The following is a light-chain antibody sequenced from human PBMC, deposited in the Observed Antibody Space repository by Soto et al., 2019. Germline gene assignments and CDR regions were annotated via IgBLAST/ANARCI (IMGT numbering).Light chain of an antibody. V-gene: IGKV3-11*01. CDR1: QSVSSY. Sequence: EIVLTQSPATLSLSPGERATLSCRASQSVSSYLAWYQQKFGQAPRLLIYDASNRATGIPARFSGSGSATDFTLTISSLEPEDFAIYYCQQRYNWHLTFGQGTKVDIK. CDR2: DAS. J-gene: IGKJ1*01. CDR3: QQRYNWHLT.